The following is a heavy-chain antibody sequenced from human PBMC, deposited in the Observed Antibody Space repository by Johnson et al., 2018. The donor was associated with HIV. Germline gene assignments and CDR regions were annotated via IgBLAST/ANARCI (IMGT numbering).Heavy chain of an antibody. CDR3: ARDRGLRYFDWLGANDACDI. CDR1: GFTFSDYY. J-gene: IGHJ3*02. V-gene: IGHV3-11*04. CDR2: ISSSGSTI. Sequence: QVQLVESGGGLVQPGRSLRLSCAASGFTFSDYYMSWIRQAPGKGLEWVSYISSSGSTIYYADSVKGRFTISRDNAKNSLYLKMNSLRAEDTAVFYCARDRGLRYFDWLGANDACDIWGQGTMVTVSS. D-gene: IGHD3-9*01.